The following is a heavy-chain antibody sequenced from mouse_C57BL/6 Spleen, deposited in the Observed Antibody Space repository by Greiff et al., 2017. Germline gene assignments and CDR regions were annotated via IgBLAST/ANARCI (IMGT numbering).Heavy chain of an antibody. Sequence: VKLMESGAELVRPGTSVKVSCKASGYAFTNYLIEWVKQRPGQGLEWIGVINPGSGGTNYNEKFKGKATLTADKSSSTAYMQLSSLTSEDSAVYFCARRGGYDPFDYWGQGTTLTVSS. CDR2: INPGSGGT. V-gene: IGHV1-54*01. D-gene: IGHD2-2*01. J-gene: IGHJ2*01. CDR1: GYAFTNYL. CDR3: ARRGGYDPFDY.